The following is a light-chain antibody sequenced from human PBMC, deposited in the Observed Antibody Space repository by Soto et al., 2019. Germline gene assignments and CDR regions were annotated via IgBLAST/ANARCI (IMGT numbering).Light chain of an antibody. V-gene: IGKV1-27*01. CDR2: AAS. Sequence: DIQMTQSPSSLXXSXXXXVXXXCRASQSVSNYLHWYQQKPGKAPNLLIYAASTLQSGVPSRFSGSGSGTDFTLTISSLQPEDVATYYCQKYNSAPITFGQGTRLEI. CDR3: QKYNSAPIT. CDR1: QSVSNY. J-gene: IGKJ5*01.